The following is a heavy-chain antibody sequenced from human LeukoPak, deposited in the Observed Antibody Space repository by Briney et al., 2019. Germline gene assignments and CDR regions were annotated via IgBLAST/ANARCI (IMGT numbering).Heavy chain of an antibody. CDR2: IYWDDDK. J-gene: IGHJ5*02. D-gene: IGHD3-10*01. CDR3: AHKKSMVRGAPYGFDP. Sequence: SGPTLVKPTQTLTLTCTFSGFSLSTSGVGVGWIRQPPGKALEWLALIYWDDDKRYSPSLKSRLTITKDTSKNQVVLTMTNMDPVDTATYYRAHKKSMVRGAPYGFDPWGQGTLVTVSS. V-gene: IGHV2-5*02. CDR1: GFSLSTSGVG.